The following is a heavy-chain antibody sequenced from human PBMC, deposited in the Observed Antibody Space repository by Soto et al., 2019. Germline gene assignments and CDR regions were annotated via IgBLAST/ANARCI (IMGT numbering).Heavy chain of an antibody. CDR1: GGSISSYS. V-gene: IGHV4-30-2*01. CDR3: ARVPDR. CDR2: IYHSGST. Sequence: SETLSLTCTVSGGSISSYSWGWIRQPPGKGLEWIGYIYHSGSTYYNPSLKSRVTISVDRSKNQFSLKLSSVTAADTAVYYCARVPDRWGQGTLVTV. D-gene: IGHD2-2*01. J-gene: IGHJ5*02.